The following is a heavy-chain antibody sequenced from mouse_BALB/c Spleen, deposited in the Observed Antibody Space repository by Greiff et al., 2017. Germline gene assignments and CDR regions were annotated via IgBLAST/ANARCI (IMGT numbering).Heavy chain of an antibody. Sequence: QVHVKQSGAELVRPGTSVKISCKASGYTFTNYWLGWVKQRPGHGLEWIGDIYPGGGYTNYNEKFKGKATLTADTSSSTAYMQLSSLTSEDSAVYFCARDSYFDYWGQGTTLTVSS. V-gene: IGHV1-63*02. J-gene: IGHJ2*01. CDR2: IYPGGGYT. CDR1: GYTFTNYW. CDR3: ARDSYFDY.